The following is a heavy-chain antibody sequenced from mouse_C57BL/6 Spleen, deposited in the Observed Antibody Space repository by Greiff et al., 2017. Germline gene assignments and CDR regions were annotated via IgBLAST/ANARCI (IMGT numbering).Heavy chain of an antibody. D-gene: IGHD4-1*01. V-gene: IGHV1-50*01. Sequence: QVQLQQPGAELVKPGASVKLSCKASGYTFTSYWMQWVKQRPGQGLEWIGEIDPSDSYTNYNQKFKGKATLTVDTSSSTAYMQLSSLTSEDSAVYYCARSLTGTGYWGQGTTLTVSS. CDR1: GYTFTSYW. CDR3: ARSLTGTGY. CDR2: IDPSDSYT. J-gene: IGHJ2*01.